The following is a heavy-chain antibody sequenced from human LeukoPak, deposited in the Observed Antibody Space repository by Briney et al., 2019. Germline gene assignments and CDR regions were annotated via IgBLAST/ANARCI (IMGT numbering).Heavy chain of an antibody. Sequence: SETLSLTCTVSGGSISSGDYYWSWIRQAAGKGLEWIGRIDSSGSTNYNPSLKSRVTISVDTFKNQFSLKVNSVTAADTAVYYCARDRLAYPNWFDPWGQGTLVTVSS. J-gene: IGHJ5*02. V-gene: IGHV4-61*02. CDR2: IDSSGST. D-gene: IGHD3-16*01. CDR3: ARDRLAYPNWFDP. CDR1: GGSISSGDYY.